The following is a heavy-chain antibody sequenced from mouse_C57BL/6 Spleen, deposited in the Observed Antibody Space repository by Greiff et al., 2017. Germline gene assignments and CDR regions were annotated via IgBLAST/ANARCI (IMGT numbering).Heavy chain of an antibody. CDR3: ARDNGTLWYAMDD. D-gene: IGHD4-1*01. J-gene: IGHJ4*01. CDR2: IYPSSGNT. V-gene: IGHV1-81*01. Sequence: QVQLKESGAELARPGASVKLSCKASGYTFTSYGISWVKQRPGQGLEWIGEIYPSSGNTYYNEKFKGKATLTADKSSSTAYMELRSLTSEDSAVYVCARDNGTLWYAMDDWGQGTSVTVST. CDR1: GYTFTSYG.